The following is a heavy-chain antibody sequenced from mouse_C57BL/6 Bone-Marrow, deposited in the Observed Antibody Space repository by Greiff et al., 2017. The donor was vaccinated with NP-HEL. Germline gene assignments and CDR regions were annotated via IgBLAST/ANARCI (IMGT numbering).Heavy chain of an antibody. J-gene: IGHJ4*01. Sequence: VQLKQSGPVLVKPGASVKMSCKASGYTFTDYYMNWVKQSHGKSLEWIGVINPYNGGTSYNQKFKGKATLTVDKSSSTAYMELNSLTSEDSAVYYCARRWDSPMVYWGQGTSVTVSS. CDR2: INPYNGGT. D-gene: IGHD4-1*01. V-gene: IGHV1-19*01. CDR1: GYTFTDYY. CDR3: ARRWDSPMVY.